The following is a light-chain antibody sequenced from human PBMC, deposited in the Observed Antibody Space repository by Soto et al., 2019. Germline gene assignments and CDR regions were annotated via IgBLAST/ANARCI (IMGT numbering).Light chain of an antibody. Sequence: QSVLTQPASVSGSPGQSITISCTGTSSDVGGYNFVSLYQQHPDKAPKLMIYDVTNRPSGVSNRFSGSKSGNTASLTISGLQAEDEADYYCSSYTSISTYVFGTGTKLTVL. CDR1: SSDVGGYNF. J-gene: IGLJ1*01. CDR2: DVT. V-gene: IGLV2-14*01. CDR3: SSYTSISTYV.